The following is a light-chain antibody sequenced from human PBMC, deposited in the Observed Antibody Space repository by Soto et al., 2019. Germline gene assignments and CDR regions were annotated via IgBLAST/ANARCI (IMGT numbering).Light chain of an antibody. CDR1: QSVSRN. CDR3: QQYNNWPWT. J-gene: IGKJ1*01. CDR2: RAS. V-gene: IGKV3-15*01. Sequence: EIVMTQSPATLSVSPGERATLSCRASQSVSRNLAWYHQRPGQAPRLFIYRASTRATAIPARFSGSGSGTDFTLTISSLQSEEFAVYYCQQYNNWPWTFGQGTKVEI.